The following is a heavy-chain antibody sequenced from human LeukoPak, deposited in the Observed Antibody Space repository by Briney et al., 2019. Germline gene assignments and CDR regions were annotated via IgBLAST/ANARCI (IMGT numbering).Heavy chain of an antibody. D-gene: IGHD3-9*01. CDR1: GYTFTSYG. Sequence: GASVKVSCKASGYTFTSYGISWVRQAPGQGLEWLGWISVYNVNTNYAQKLQGRVTMTEDTSTDTAYMELSSLRSEDTAVYYCATDHRPRLRYFDWLSPFDYWGQGTLVTVSS. J-gene: IGHJ4*02. V-gene: IGHV1-18*01. CDR2: ISVYNVNT. CDR3: ATDHRPRLRYFDWLSPFDY.